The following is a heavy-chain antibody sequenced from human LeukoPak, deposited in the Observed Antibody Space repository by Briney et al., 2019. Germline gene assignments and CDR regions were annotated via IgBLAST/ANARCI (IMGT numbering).Heavy chain of an antibody. CDR1: GFTFSSYS. CDR2: ISSSSSYI. Sequence: PGGSLRLSCAASGFTFSSYSMNWVRQAPGKGLEWVSSISSSSSYIYYADSVKGRFTFSRDNAKNSLYLQMNGLRAEDTAVYYCARDRDIVVVPAARGNWFDPWGQGTLVTVSS. V-gene: IGHV3-21*01. D-gene: IGHD2-2*01. CDR3: ARDRDIVVVPAARGNWFDP. J-gene: IGHJ5*02.